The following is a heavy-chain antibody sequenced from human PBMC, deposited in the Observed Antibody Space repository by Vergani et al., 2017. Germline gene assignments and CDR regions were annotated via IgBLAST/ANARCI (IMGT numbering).Heavy chain of an antibody. J-gene: IGHJ4*02. V-gene: IGHV1-69*13. CDR3: ARDKYNWNDFDY. CDR2: IIPIFVTA. Sequence: QVQLVQSGAEVKKPGSSVKVSCKASGGTFSSYAISWVRQAPGQGLEWMGRIIPIFVTASYAQKFQGRVAITADESTNTAYMELSRLRSDDTAVYYCARDKYNWNDFDYWGQGTLVTVSS. D-gene: IGHD1-1*01. CDR1: GGTFSSYA.